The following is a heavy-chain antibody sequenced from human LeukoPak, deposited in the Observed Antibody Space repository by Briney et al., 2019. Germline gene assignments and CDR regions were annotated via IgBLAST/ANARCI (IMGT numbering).Heavy chain of an antibody. J-gene: IGHJ4*02. CDR3: AREPLGATVVTAPFDY. CDR1: GGTFSIYA. CDR2: IIPILGIA. V-gene: IGHV1-69*04. Sequence: ASVKVSCKASGGTFSIYAISWVRQAPGQGLEWMGRIIPILGIANYAQKFQGRVTITADKSTSTAYMELSSLRSEDTAVYYCAREPLGATVVTAPFDYWGQGTLVTVSS. D-gene: IGHD4-23*01.